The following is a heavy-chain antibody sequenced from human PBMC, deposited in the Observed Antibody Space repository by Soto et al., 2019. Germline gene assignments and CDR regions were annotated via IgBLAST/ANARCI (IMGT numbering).Heavy chain of an antibody. J-gene: IGHJ6*02. CDR3: TTYYDILTGYTPYYYYGMDV. D-gene: IGHD3-9*01. CDR1: GFTFSNAW. Sequence: EVQLVESGGGLVKPGGSLRLSCAASGFTFSNAWMSWVRQAPGKGLEWVGRIKSKTDGGTTDYAAAVKGRFTISRDDSKNTLYLQMNSLKTEDTAVYYCTTYYDILTGYTPYYYYGMDVWGQGTTVTVSS. V-gene: IGHV3-15*01. CDR2: IKSKTDGGTT.